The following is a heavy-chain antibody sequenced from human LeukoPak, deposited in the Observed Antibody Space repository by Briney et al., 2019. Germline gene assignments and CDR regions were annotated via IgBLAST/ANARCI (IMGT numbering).Heavy chain of an antibody. D-gene: IGHD6-6*01. J-gene: IGHJ6*02. V-gene: IGHV3-23*01. CDR1: GFTFSSYA. Sequence: GGSLRPSCAASGFTFSSYAMSWVRQAPGKGLEWVLAISGSGGSTYYADSVKGRFTISRDNSKNTLYLQMNSLRAEDTAVYYCAKVRSSSFHYYYYGMDVWGQGTTVTVSS. CDR3: AKVRSSSFHYYYYGMDV. CDR2: ISGSGGST.